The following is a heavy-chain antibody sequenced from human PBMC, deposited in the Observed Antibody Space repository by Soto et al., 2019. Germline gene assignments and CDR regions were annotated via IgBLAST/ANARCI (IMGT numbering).Heavy chain of an antibody. V-gene: IGHV4-30-2*01. D-gene: IGHD5-18*01. Sequence: SETLSLTCAVSGGSISSGGDSWSWIRQPPGKGLEWIGYIYHSGSTYYNPSLKSRVTISVDRSKNQFSLKLSSVTAADTAVYYCARAQLDGYSYGYFDYWGQGTLVTVSS. J-gene: IGHJ4*02. CDR2: IYHSGST. CDR1: GGSISSGGDS. CDR3: ARAQLDGYSYGYFDY.